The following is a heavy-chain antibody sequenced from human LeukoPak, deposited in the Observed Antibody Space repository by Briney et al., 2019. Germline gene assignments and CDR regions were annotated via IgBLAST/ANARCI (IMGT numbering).Heavy chain of an antibody. CDR1: GFTFSSYW. CDR3: ARMYYYDSSGYYPDY. J-gene: IGHJ4*02. Sequence: PGGSLRLSCAASGFTFSSYWMSWVRQAPGKGLEWVANIKQDGSEKYYVDSVKGRFTISRDNAKNSLYLQMNSLRAEDTAVYYCARMYYYDSSGYYPDYWGQGTLVTVSS. CDR2: IKQDGSEK. D-gene: IGHD3-22*01. V-gene: IGHV3-7*01.